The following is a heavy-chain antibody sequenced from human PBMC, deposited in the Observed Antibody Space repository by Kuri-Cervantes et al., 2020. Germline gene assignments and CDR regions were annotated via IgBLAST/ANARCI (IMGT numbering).Heavy chain of an antibody. CDR3: ARDYGDSSDPYYYYGMDV. J-gene: IGHJ6*02. CDR1: GFTFDAYA. CDR2: ISWNSGSI. Sequence: GGSLRLSCAASGFTFDAYAMHWVRQATGKGLEWVSGISWNSGSIGYADSVKGRFNISRDNAKNSLYLQMNSMRAEDTALYYCARDYGDSSDPYYYYGMDVWGQGTTVTVSS. D-gene: IGHD4-17*01. V-gene: IGHV3-9*01.